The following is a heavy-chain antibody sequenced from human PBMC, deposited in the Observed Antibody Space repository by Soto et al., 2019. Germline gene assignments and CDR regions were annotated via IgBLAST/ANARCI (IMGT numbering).Heavy chain of an antibody. Sequence: QVQLQESGPGLVKPSQTLSLTCTVSGGSISSGGYYWSWIRQHPGKGLEWIGYIYYSGSTYYNPSLKSRVTISVDTSKNQFSLKVSSVTAADTAVYYCGRYCSGGSCYSYRFDPWGQGTLVTVSS. CDR1: GGSISSGGYY. CDR2: IYYSGST. V-gene: IGHV4-31*03. CDR3: GRYCSGGSCYSYRFDP. J-gene: IGHJ5*02. D-gene: IGHD2-15*01.